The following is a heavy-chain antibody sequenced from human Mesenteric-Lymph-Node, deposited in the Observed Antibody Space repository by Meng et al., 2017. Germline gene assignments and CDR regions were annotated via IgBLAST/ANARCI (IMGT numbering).Heavy chain of an antibody. V-gene: IGHV3-20*04. J-gene: IGHJ3*01. CDR1: GFTFDDYG. D-gene: IGHD1-1*01. Sequence: GESLKISCAASGFTFDDYGMSWVRQAPGKGLEWVSGINWNGGSTGYADSVKGRFTISRDNAKNSLYLQMNSLRAEDTAVYYCAREKDLGNDLSCVFDLWGQGTMVTVSS. CDR2: INWNGGST. CDR3: AREKDLGNDLSCVFDL.